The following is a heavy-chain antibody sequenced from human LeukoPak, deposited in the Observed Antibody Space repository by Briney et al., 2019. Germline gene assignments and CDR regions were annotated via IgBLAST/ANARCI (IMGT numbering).Heavy chain of an antibody. Sequence: SGGSLRLSCAASGFTFSSYSMNWVRQAPGKGLEWVSSISSSSSYIYYADSVKGRFTISRDNAKNSLYLQMNSLRAEDTAVYYCARKRIGVLNWFDPWGQGTLATVSS. CDR1: GFTFSSYS. J-gene: IGHJ5*02. CDR2: ISSSSSYI. D-gene: IGHD3-22*01. CDR3: ARKRIGVLNWFDP. V-gene: IGHV3-21*01.